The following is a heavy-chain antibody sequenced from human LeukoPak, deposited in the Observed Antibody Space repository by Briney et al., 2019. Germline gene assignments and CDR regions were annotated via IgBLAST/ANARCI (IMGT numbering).Heavy chain of an antibody. Sequence: SETLSLTRAVYGGSFSGYYWSWIRQPPGKGLEWIGEINHSGSTNYNPSLKSRVTISVDTSKNQFSLKLSSVTAADTAVYYCARRTTVTTLFDYWGQGTLVTVSS. CDR2: INHSGST. J-gene: IGHJ4*02. CDR3: ARRTTVTTLFDY. CDR1: GGSFSGYY. V-gene: IGHV4-34*01. D-gene: IGHD4-17*01.